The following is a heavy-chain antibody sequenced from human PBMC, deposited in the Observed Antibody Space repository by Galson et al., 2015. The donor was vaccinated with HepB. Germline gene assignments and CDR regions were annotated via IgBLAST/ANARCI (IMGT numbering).Heavy chain of an antibody. CDR1: GGTFSSYA. Sequence: SVKVSCKASGGTFSSYAISWVRQAPGQGLEWMGGIIPIFGTANYAQKFQGRVTITADESTSTAYMELSSLRSEDTAVYYCAFDGPKPGYSSGWYASYWGQGTLVTVSS. CDR2: IIPIFGTA. D-gene: IGHD6-19*01. J-gene: IGHJ4*02. V-gene: IGHV1-69*13. CDR3: AFDGPKPGYSSGWYASY.